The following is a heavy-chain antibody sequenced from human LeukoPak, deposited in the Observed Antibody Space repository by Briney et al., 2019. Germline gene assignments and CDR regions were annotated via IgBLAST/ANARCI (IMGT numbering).Heavy chain of an antibody. CDR2: IYTSGKT. V-gene: IGHV4-4*07. CDR3: ARDRPYDMSGYWEPFDY. CDR1: GGSISGYY. Sequence: SETLSLTCTVAGGSISGYYWTWIRQPAGKGLEWIGRIYTSGKTNYNPSLKSRVTMSIDTSTNQFSLKLISVTAADTAIYYCARDRPYDMSGYWEPFDYWGQGTLVTVSS. J-gene: IGHJ4*02. D-gene: IGHD3-22*01.